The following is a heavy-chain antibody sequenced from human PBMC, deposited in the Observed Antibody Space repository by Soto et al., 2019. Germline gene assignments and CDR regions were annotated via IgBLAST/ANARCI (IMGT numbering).Heavy chain of an antibody. J-gene: IGHJ6*03. V-gene: IGHV1-69*02. Sequence: QVQLVQSGAEVKKPGSSVKVSCTASGGTFSSYTISWVRQAPGQGLEWMGRIIPILGIANYAQKFQGRVTITADKSTSTAYMELSSLRSEDTAVYYCASVYCSSTSCYDDDYYYYYMDVWGKGTTVTVSS. CDR3: ASVYCSSTSCYDDDYYYYYMDV. D-gene: IGHD2-2*01. CDR1: GGTFSSYT. CDR2: IIPILGIA.